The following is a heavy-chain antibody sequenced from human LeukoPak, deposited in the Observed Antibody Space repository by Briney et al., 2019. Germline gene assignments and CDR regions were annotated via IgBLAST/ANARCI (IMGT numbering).Heavy chain of an antibody. CDR3: ARDSYYDSSGLYYCYYGMDV. CDR2: IIPIFGTA. Sequence: GASVKVSCKASGGTFSSYAISWVRQAPGQGLEWMGGIIPIFGTANYAQKFQGRVTITADESTSTAYMELSSLRSEDTAVYYCARDSYYDSSGLYYCYYGMDVWGQGTTVTVSS. D-gene: IGHD3-22*01. J-gene: IGHJ6*02. CDR1: GGTFSSYA. V-gene: IGHV1-69*13.